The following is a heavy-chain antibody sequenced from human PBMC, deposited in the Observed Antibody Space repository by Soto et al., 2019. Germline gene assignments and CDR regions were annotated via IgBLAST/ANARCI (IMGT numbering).Heavy chain of an antibody. CDR1: GGTFSSYA. CDR2: IIPIFGTA. D-gene: IGHD2-2*01. V-gene: IGHV1-69*13. Sequence: EASVKVSFKASGGTFSSYAISWVRQAPGQGLEWMGGIIPIFGTANYAQKFQGRVTITADESTSTAYMELSSLRSEDTAVYYCASQNQGYCSSTSCHATFDYWGQGTLVTVSS. J-gene: IGHJ4*02. CDR3: ASQNQGYCSSTSCHATFDY.